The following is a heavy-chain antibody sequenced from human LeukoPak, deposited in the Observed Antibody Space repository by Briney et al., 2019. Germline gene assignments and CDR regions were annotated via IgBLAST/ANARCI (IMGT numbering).Heavy chain of an antibody. V-gene: IGHV3-53*01. CDR2: IYSGGSI. J-gene: IGHJ3*01. Sequence: GGSLRLSCAASGFTVSTNYMSWVRHAPGKGLEWASVIYSGGSIYYADSVKGRFTISRHNSENSLYLQMSSLRADDTAVYYCARFRGSWFFDVWGQGTMVTVSS. D-gene: IGHD6-13*01. CDR3: ARFRGSWFFDV. CDR1: GFTVSTNY.